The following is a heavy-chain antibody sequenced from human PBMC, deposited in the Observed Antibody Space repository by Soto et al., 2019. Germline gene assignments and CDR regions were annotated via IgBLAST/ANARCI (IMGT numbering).Heavy chain of an antibody. V-gene: IGHV3-7*01. J-gene: IGHJ4*02. D-gene: IGHD2-21*01. CDR1: GFMFSAYW. CDR3: VREDWHRFDS. Sequence: EVQLVESGGRLVQPGGSLRLSCAASGFMFSAYWMSWVRQNPGKGLEWVATISGGASDKFYVDSVKGRFTVSRDDRKNTLYLQMDSLRDEDTAVYYCVREDWHRFDSWGQGTLVTVS. CDR2: ISGGASDK.